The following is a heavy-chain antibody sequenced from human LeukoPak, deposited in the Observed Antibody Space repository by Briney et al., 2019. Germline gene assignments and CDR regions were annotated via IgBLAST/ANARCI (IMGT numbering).Heavy chain of an antibody. CDR1: GGTFSSYA. CDR2: INAGNGNT. J-gene: IGHJ4*02. CDR3: AREDSSALFDY. Sequence: ASVKVSCKASGGTFSSYAISWVRQAPGQRLEWMGWINAGNGNTKYSQKFQGRVTITRDTSASTAYMELSSLRSEDTAVYYCAREDSSALFDYWGQGTLVTVSS. D-gene: IGHD4-11*01. V-gene: IGHV1-3*01.